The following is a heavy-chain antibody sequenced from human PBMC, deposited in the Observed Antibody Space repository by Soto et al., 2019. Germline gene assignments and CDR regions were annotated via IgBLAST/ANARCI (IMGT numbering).Heavy chain of an antibody. D-gene: IGHD3-22*01. J-gene: IGHJ5*02. CDR2: IYWDDSK. Sequence: QITLKESGPTLVKPTQTLTLTCTFSGFSLSTSPVAVGWIRQPPGKALEWLAIIYWDDSKHYSPSLQSRVTNTKYTHKNPGLPTRTNMDPVDTATYYCVHRGRSSGLGGDNWFDPWGQGTLVIVSS. CDR1: GFSLSTSPVA. V-gene: IGHV2-5*02. CDR3: VHRGRSSGLGGDNWFDP.